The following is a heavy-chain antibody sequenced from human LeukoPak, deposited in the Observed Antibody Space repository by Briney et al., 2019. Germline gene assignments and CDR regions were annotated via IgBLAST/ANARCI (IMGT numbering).Heavy chain of an antibody. Sequence: ASVKVSCKVSGYTLTELSMHRVRQAPGKGLEWMGGFDPEDGETIYAQKFQGRVTMTEDTSTDTAYMELSSLRSEDTAVYYCATLRKQQLALDYWGQGTLVTVSS. CDR1: GYTLTELS. D-gene: IGHD6-13*01. CDR2: FDPEDGET. J-gene: IGHJ4*02. V-gene: IGHV1-24*01. CDR3: ATLRKQQLALDY.